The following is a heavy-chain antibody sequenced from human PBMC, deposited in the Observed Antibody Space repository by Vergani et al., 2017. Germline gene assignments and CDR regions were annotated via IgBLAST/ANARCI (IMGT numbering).Heavy chain of an antibody. CDR1: GFTFSSYG. J-gene: IGHJ4*02. CDR3: ARDLHGALDY. Sequence: QVQLVESGGGVVQPGRSLRLSCAASGFTFSSYGMHWVRQAPGKGLEWVAGIWYDGSNKYYADSVKGRFTISRDNSKNTLYLQMNSLRAEDTAVYYCARDLHGALDYWGQGTLVTVSS. D-gene: IGHD1-26*01. CDR2: IWYDGSNK. V-gene: IGHV3-33*01.